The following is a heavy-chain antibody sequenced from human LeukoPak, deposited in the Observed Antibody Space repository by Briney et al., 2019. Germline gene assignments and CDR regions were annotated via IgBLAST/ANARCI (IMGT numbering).Heavy chain of an antibody. CDR1: GGSISSYY. J-gene: IGHJ2*01. CDR3: ARDFEYGGQTGYFDL. Sequence: SETLSLTCTVSGGSISSYYWSWIRQPPGKGLEWIGYIYYSGSTNYNPSLKSRVTISVDTSKNQFSLKLSSVTAADTAVYYCARDFEYGGQTGYFDLWGRGTLVTVSS. D-gene: IGHD4-23*01. V-gene: IGHV4-59*01. CDR2: IYYSGST.